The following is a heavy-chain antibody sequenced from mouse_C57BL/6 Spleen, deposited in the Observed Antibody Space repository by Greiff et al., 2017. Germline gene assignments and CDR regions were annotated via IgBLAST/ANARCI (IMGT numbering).Heavy chain of an antibody. CDR2: IHPNSGST. CDR1: GYTFTSYW. CDR3: ARGDRGNYVGIDY. V-gene: IGHV1-64*01. Sequence: VQLQQSGAELVKPGASVKLSCKASGYTFTSYWMHWVKQRPGQGLEWIGMIHPNSGSTNYNEKFKSKATLTVDKSSSTAYMQLSSLTSEDSAVYYCARGDRGNYVGIDYWGQGTTLTVSS. D-gene: IGHD2-1*01. J-gene: IGHJ2*01.